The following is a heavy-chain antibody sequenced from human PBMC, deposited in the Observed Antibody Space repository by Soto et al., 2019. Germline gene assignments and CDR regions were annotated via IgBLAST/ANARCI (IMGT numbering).Heavy chain of an antibody. CDR1: GGSVNSDSHY. J-gene: IGHJ4*02. D-gene: IGHD2-15*01. V-gene: IGHV4-61*01. CDR3: ARARGGRSLSLFYFDN. Sequence: PSETLSLTCSVPGGSVNSDSHYWTWLRPAPGKTLEWIGHVSYSGKTNPNPSIRGRVTLSTYTTKNPFSLRPASVAAAATAVYYCARARGGRSLSLFYFDNWGQGALVTVSS. CDR2: VSYSGKT.